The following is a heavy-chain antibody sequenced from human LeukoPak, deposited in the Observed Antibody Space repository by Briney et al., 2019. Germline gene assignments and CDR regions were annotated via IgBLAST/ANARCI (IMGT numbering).Heavy chain of an antibody. J-gene: IGHJ4*02. CDR2: IYYSGST. V-gene: IGHV4-61*01. D-gene: IGHD4-17*01. CDR1: GGSVSSGSYY. Sequence: PSETLSLTCTVSGGSVSSGSYYWSWIRQPPGKGLEWIGYIYYSGSTNYNPSLKSRVTISVDTSKNQFPLKLSSVTAADTAVYYCARVAYGGDYGNVDYWGQGTLVTVSS. CDR3: ARVAYGGDYGNVDY.